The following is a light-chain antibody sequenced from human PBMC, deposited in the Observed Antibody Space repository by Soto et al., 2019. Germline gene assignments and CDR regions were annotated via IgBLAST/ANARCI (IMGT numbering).Light chain of an antibody. CDR2: GAS. J-gene: IGKJ1*01. CDR3: QQYGSSPAT. Sequence: EIVLTQSPGTLSLSPGERATLSCRASQSVSSSYLAWYQQKPGQAPRLLIYGASSRATGIPDRFSGRGSGTDFTLTISRLEPEDFAVYFCQQYGSSPATFCQGTKVDIK. V-gene: IGKV3-20*01. CDR1: QSVSSSY.